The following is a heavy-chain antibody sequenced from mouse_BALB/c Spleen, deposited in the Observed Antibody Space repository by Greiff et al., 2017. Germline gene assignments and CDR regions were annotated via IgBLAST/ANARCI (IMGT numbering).Heavy chain of an antibody. CDR2: IYPGSGST. CDR3: AEGYYGSSYVDYFDY. V-gene: IGHV1-77*01. Sequence: QVQLQQSGPELVKPGASVKMSCKASGYTFTDYVISWVKQRTGQGLEWIGEIYPGSGSTYYNEKFKGKATLTADKSSNTAYMQLSSLTSEDSAVYFCAEGYYGSSYVDYFDYWGQGTTLTVSS. J-gene: IGHJ2*01. CDR1: GYTFTDYV. D-gene: IGHD1-1*01.